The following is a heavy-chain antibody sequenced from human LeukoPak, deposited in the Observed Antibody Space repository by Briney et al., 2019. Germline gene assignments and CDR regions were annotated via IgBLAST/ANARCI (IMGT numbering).Heavy chain of an antibody. CDR2: IWYDGSNK. J-gene: IGHJ6*02. CDR1: GFTFSSYG. V-gene: IGHV3-33*01. CDR3: ARERGDSSGYYRLHYYYYGMDV. Sequence: GGSLRLSCAASGFTFSSYGMHWVRQAPGKGLEWVAVIWYDGSNKYYADSVKGRFTISRDNSKNTLYLQMNSLRAEDTAVYYCARERGDSSGYYRLHYYYYGMDVWGQGTAVTVSS. D-gene: IGHD3-22*01.